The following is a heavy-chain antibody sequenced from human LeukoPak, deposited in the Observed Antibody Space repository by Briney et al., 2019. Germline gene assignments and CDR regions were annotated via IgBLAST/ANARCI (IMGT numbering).Heavy chain of an antibody. CDR1: GGSISSGGYS. D-gene: IGHD3-22*01. CDR2: ISYSGST. CDR3: ARGGYYYDSSGYFPSMDV. J-gene: IGHJ6*03. V-gene: IGHV4-30-4*07. Sequence: PSETLSLTCAVSGGSISSGGYSWSWLRQPPGKGLEWIGYISYSGSTYNNPSLKSRVSISVDTSKNQFSLKLSSVTAADTAVYYCARGGYYYDSSGYFPSMDVWGKGTTVTVSS.